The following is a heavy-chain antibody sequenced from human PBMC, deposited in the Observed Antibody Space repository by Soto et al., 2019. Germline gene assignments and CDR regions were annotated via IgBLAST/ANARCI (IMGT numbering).Heavy chain of an antibody. J-gene: IGHJ6*03. CDR3: ARGPAYYDFWSGYYYYYYYIDV. CDR1: GFTFSSYS. CDR2: MSSSSSTI. D-gene: IGHD3-3*01. V-gene: IGHV3-48*01. Sequence: EVQLVESGGGVVQPGGSLRLSCAASGFTFSSYSINWVRQAPGKGLEWVSYMSSSSSTIYYADSVKGRFTISRDNAKNSLYLQMNSLRAEDTAVYYCARGPAYYDFWSGYYYYYYYIDVWGKGTTVTLSS.